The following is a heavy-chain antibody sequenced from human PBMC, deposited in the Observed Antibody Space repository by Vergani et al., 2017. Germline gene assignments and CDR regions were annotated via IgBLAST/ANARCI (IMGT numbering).Heavy chain of an antibody. CDR1: GGHISSHY. Sequence: QVQLQESGPGLVKPSETLSLTCTVSGGHISSHYWSWIRQPPGKGLEWIGYIYYSGSTNYNPSLKSRVTISVDTSKNQLSLELSSVTTGDTAGYYCARGSRDWYFDLWGRGTLLTVSS. J-gene: IGHJ2*01. V-gene: IGHV4-59*11. CDR3: ARGSRDWYFDL. D-gene: IGHD5/OR15-5a*01. CDR2: IYYSGST.